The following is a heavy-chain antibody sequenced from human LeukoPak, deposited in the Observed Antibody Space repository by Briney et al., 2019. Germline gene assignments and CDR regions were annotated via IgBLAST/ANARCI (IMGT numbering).Heavy chain of an antibody. J-gene: IGHJ4*02. D-gene: IGHD1-26*01. Sequence: ASVKVSCKASGYTFTGKDMHWVRQAPGQGLEWMGWINPNNDDTNYAQKFQGRVTMTKDTSLNTAYMELSRLRSDDTAVYYCARTPYSSGTYDYWGQGTLVTVSS. V-gene: IGHV1-2*02. CDR1: GYTFTGKD. CDR3: ARTPYSSGTYDY. CDR2: INPNNDDT.